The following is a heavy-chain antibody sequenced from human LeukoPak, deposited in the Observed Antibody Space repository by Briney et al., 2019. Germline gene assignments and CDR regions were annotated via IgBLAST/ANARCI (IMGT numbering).Heavy chain of an antibody. CDR2: ISSSSSYI. J-gene: IGHJ3*02. V-gene: IGHV3-21*01. CDR1: GFTYSSYS. Sequence: GGSLRLSCAASGFTYSSYSMNWGRQAPEKGLEWGSSISSSSSYIYYADSVKGRFTISRDNAKNSLYLQMNSLRAEDTAVYYCARGTPLRYVKAFDIWGQGTMVTVSS. CDR3: ARGTPLRYVKAFDI. D-gene: IGHD5-12*01.